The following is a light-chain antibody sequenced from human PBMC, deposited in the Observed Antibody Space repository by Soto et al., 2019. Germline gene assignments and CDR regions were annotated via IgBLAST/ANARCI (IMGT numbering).Light chain of an antibody. CDR2: EVT. V-gene: IGLV2-14*01. CDR3: SSYTTSSLYV. Sequence: QSALTQPASVSGSPGQSITISCTGTSSDVGGYNYVSWYQQRPGKAPKLMIYEVTNRPSGVSNRFSGSKSGSTASLTISGLQAEDEADYYCSSYTTSSLYVFGTGTKVTVL. J-gene: IGLJ1*01. CDR1: SSDVGGYNY.